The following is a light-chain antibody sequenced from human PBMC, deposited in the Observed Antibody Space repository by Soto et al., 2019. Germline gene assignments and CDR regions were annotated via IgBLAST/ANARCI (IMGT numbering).Light chain of an antibody. J-gene: IGKJ2*01. CDR3: QQSYSTLPMYT. Sequence: DIQMTQSPSSLSASVGDRVTITCRASQSISSYLNWYQQKPGKAPKLLIYAASSLQSGVPSRFRGSGSGTDFTLTISSLQPEDFATYYSQQSYSTLPMYTFGQGTKLEIK. V-gene: IGKV1-39*01. CDR2: AAS. CDR1: QSISSY.